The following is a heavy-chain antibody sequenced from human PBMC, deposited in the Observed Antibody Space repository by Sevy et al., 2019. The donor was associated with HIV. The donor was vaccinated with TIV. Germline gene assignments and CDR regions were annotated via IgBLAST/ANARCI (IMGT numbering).Heavy chain of an antibody. CDR3: AREGPRIAQFDY. J-gene: IGHJ4*02. CDR2: IYCSGST. D-gene: IGHD6-13*01. CDR1: GGSVSSSSYY. V-gene: IGHV4-39*02. Sequence: SETLSLTCTVSGGSVSSSSYYWGWIRQPPGKGLDWIGSIYCSGSTYYNPSLKSRVTISVDTSKNQFSLKVRSVTAADTAVYYCAREGPRIAQFDYWGQGALVTVSS.